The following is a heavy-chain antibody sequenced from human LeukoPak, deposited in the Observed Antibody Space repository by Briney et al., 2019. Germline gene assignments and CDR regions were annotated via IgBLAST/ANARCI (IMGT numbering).Heavy chain of an antibody. CDR2: ISAYNGNT. D-gene: IGHD5-12*01. CDR3: ARDQGIYNHRIIDS. Sequence: ASVKVSCKASGYTFSSYGISWVRQPPGQVLEWMGWISAYNGNTNFAQEFQGRVTMTTDTSTSTASMELRSLRSDDTAVYYCARDQGIYNHRIIDSWGQGTLVTVSS. J-gene: IGHJ4*02. CDR1: GYTFSSYG. V-gene: IGHV1-18*01.